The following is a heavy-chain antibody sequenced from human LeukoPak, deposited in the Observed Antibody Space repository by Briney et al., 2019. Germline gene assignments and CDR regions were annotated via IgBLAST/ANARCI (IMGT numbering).Heavy chain of an antibody. CDR2: INSDGSST. CDR3: ARVGDYYGDYVRFDY. CDR1: GFTFSSYW. Sequence: RSLRLSCAASGFTFSSYWMHWVRQAPGKGLVWVSRINSDGSSTSYADSVKGRFTISRDNAKNTLYLQMNSLRAEDTAVYYCARVGDYYGDYVRFDYWGQGTLVTVSS. D-gene: IGHD4-17*01. J-gene: IGHJ4*02. V-gene: IGHV3-74*01.